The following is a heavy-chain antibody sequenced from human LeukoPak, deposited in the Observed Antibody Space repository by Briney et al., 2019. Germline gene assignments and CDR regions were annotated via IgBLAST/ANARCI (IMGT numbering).Heavy chain of an antibody. J-gene: IGHJ3*02. CDR2: IIPIFGTA. CDR3: ARGFRAARLRGEAFDI. D-gene: IGHD6-6*01. CDR1: GYTFTSYG. Sequence: ASVKVSCKASGYTFTSYGISWVRQAPGQGLEWMGGIIPIFGTANYAQKFQGSVTITTDESTSTAYMELSSLRSEDTAVYYCARGFRAARLRGEAFDIWGQGTMVTVSS. V-gene: IGHV1-69*05.